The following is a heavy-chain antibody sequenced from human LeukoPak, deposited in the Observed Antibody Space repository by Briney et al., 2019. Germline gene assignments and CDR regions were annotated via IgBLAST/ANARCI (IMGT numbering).Heavy chain of an antibody. CDR3: ASGYYFDY. CDR1: GFTFSDVY. J-gene: IGHJ4*02. Sequence: GGSLRLSCAASGFTFSDVYMDWVRQAPGKGLEWVGRSRNKPNGYTTEYAESVKGRFTITRDDSNNSLYLQMNSLKTEDTAVYYCASGYYFDYWGQGTLVTVSS. V-gene: IGHV3-72*01. CDR2: SRNKPNGYTT.